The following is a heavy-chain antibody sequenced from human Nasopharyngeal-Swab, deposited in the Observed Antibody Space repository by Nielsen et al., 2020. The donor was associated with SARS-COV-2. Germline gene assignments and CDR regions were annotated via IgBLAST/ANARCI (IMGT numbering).Heavy chain of an antibody. CDR1: GFSLTTSGVG. CDR2: IYLDDDQ. V-gene: IGHV2-5*02. D-gene: IGHD3-3*01. Sequence: SGPTLVKPTQTLTLTCSFSGFSLTTSGVGVAWIRQPPGKALEWLALIYLDDDQRYNPSLNTRPTITKDTSKDQVVLTLTNMGPVDSGTYYCAHITRGLERDTIFGVPLASLSYYYMDVWGKGTTVTVS. J-gene: IGHJ6*03. CDR3: AHITRGLERDTIFGVPLASLSYYYMDV.